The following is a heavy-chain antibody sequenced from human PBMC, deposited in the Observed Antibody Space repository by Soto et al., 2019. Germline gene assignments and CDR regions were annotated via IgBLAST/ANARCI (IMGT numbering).Heavy chain of an antibody. J-gene: IGHJ6*02. CDR2: IIPILGIA. CDR3: ARTRGYSYGSTHYYYGMDV. V-gene: IGHV1-69*02. CDR1: GGTFSSYT. Sequence: GASVKVSCKASGGTFSSYTISWVRQAPGQGLEWMGRIIPILGIANYAQKFQGRVTITADKSTSTAYMELSSLRSEDTAVYYCARTRGYSYGSTHYYYGMDVWGQGTTVTVSS. D-gene: IGHD5-18*01.